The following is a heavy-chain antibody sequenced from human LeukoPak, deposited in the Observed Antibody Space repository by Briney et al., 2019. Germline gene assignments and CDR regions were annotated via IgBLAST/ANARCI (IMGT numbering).Heavy chain of an antibody. Sequence: SVKVSCKASGGTFNSYTITWVRQAPGQGLEWMGGIIPIFGTANYAQKFQGRVTITADKSTSTVYTELTSLRSDDTAVYYCARDPTGDLYRLGANWFDPWGQGTLVTVSS. V-gene: IGHV1-69*06. CDR1: GGTFNSYT. J-gene: IGHJ5*02. CDR2: IIPIFGTA. D-gene: IGHD3-16*01. CDR3: ARDPTGDLYRLGANWFDP.